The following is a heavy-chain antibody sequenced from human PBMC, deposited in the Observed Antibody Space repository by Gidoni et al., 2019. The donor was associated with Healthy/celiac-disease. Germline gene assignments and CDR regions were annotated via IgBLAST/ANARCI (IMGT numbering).Heavy chain of an antibody. CDR3: ARTGITIVASGYVHTAGWFDP. Sequence: QVQLQESGPGLVKPSQTLSLTCTVSGGSIRSGGYYWSWIRQHPGKGLEWIGYIYYSGSTYYNPSLKSLATISVDTSKNQFSLKLSSVTAADTAVYYCARTGITIVASGYVHTAGWFDPWGQGTLVTVSS. CDR2: IYYSGST. J-gene: IGHJ5*02. CDR1: GGSIRSGGYY. V-gene: IGHV4-31*01. D-gene: IGHD5-12*01.